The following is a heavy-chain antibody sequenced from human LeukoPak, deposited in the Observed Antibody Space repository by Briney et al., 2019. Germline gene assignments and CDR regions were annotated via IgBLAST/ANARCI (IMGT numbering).Heavy chain of an antibody. D-gene: IGHD2-2*01. V-gene: IGHV1-18*01. Sequence: ASVKVSCKASGFTFKDFGFSWVRQAPGQGLEWMGWINPNSGGTNYAQKLQGRVTMTTDTSTSTAYMELRSLRSDDTAVYYCARGYCSSTSCYWRGYFDYWGQGTLVTVSS. CDR1: GFTFKDFG. CDR3: ARGYCSSTSCYWRGYFDY. J-gene: IGHJ4*02. CDR2: INPNSGGT.